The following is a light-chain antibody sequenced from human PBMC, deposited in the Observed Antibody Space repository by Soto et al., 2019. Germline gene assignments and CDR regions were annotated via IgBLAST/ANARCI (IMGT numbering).Light chain of an antibody. J-gene: IGKJ2*01. CDR2: KAS. CDR1: QSISSW. Sequence: DIQMTQSPPTLSASVGDRVTITCRASQSISSWLAWYQQKPGKAPKLLIYKASSLESGVPSRFSGSGSGTEFTLTISSLQPDDFATYYCKQYNKYPRTFGQGTKLEIK. CDR3: KQYNKYPRT. V-gene: IGKV1-5*03.